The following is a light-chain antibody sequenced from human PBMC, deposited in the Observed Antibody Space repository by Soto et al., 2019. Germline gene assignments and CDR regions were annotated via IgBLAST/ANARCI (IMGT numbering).Light chain of an antibody. V-gene: IGKV3-20*01. CDR1: QSVGNSF. J-gene: IGKJ5*01. CDR2: DTS. CDR3: QQYGTSEII. Sequence: EVVLTQSPGTLSLSPGGRATLSCRASQSVGNSFVAWYQQKPGQPPRLLIYDTSKRATGIPDRFSGSVSGTDFTLSIRRVEPEDFAVFYCQQYGTSEIIFGQGTRLEIK.